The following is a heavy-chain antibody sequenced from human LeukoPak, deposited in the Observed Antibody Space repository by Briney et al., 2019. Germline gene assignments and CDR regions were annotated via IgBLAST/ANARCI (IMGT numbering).Heavy chain of an antibody. CDR3: AREKGLGYYGSGSYLSY. CDR1: GYTFTSYY. CDR2: INPSGGST. D-gene: IGHD3-10*01. J-gene: IGHJ4*02. Sequence: ASVKVSCKASGYTFTSYYMHWVRQAPGQGLEWMGIINPSGGSTSYAQKFQGRVTMTRDTSISTAYMELSRLRSDDTAVYYCAREKGLGYYGSGSYLSYWGQGTLVTVSS. V-gene: IGHV1-46*01.